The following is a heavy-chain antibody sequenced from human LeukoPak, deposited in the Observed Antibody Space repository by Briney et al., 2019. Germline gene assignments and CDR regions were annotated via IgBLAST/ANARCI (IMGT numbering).Heavy chain of an antibody. CDR2: INHSGST. CDR3: ARADSSGHDY. CDR1: GGSFSGYY. J-gene: IGHJ4*02. V-gene: IGHV4-34*01. D-gene: IGHD3-22*01. Sequence: PSETLSLTCAVYGGSFSGYYWSWIRQPPGKGLEWIGEINHSGSTNYNPSLKSRVTISVDTSKNQFSLKLSSVTAADTAVFSCARADSSGHDYWGQGTPVPLSS.